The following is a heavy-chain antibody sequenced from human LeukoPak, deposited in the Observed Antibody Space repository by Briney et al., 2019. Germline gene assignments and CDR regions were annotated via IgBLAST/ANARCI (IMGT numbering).Heavy chain of an antibody. D-gene: IGHD6-19*01. CDR1: GFTFSSYW. CDR3: ARDRHSSGGSYPFDY. CDR2: IKQDGSEK. Sequence: GGSLRLSCAASGFTFSSYWMSWVRQAPGKGLEWVANIKQDGSEKYYVDSVKGRFTISRDNAKNSLYLQMNSLRAEDTAVYYCARDRHSSGGSYPFDYWGRGTLVTVSS. J-gene: IGHJ4*02. V-gene: IGHV3-7*01.